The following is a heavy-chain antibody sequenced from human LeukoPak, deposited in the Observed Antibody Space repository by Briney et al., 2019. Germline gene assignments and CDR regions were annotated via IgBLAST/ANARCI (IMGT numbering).Heavy chain of an antibody. D-gene: IGHD6-13*01. Sequence: GGSLRLSCAASGFTFSDYYMTWIRQAPGKGLEWVSHADSVKGRFTISRDNAKNSLYLQMNSLRAEDTAVYYCARAAAGNVALSWFDPWGQGTLATVSS. CDR1: GFTFSDYY. V-gene: IGHV3-11*01. CDR3: ARAAAGNVALSWFDP. J-gene: IGHJ5*02.